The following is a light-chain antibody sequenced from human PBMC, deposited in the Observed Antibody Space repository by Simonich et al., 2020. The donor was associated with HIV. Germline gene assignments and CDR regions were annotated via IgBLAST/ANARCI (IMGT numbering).Light chain of an antibody. CDR1: QSVSNN. CDR3: QQYNNWPRT. V-gene: IGKV3-15*01. J-gene: IGKJ1*01. Sequence: EIVMTQSPATLSVSPGERATLSCRASQSVSNNLAWYQQKPGQAPRLLIYGASTRATGIPARFSGSGSGTEFTLTINRMQSEDFAVYYCQQYNNWPRTFGLGTKVEMK. CDR2: GAS.